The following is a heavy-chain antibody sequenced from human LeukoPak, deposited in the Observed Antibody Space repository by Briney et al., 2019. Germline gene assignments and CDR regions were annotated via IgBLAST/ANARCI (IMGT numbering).Heavy chain of an antibody. CDR3: VRPGYCSGGSCYWFDP. D-gene: IGHD2-15*01. J-gene: IGHJ5*02. Sequence: PSETLSLTCAVSTYPISSGYYWGWVRQPPGKGLEWIGSIYHSGTTYYNPSLKSQVTISVDTSKNQFSLQLNSVTAADTAVYYCVRPGYCSGGSCYWFDPWGQGTLVTVS. CDR2: IYHSGTT. CDR1: TYPISSGYY. V-gene: IGHV4-38-2*01.